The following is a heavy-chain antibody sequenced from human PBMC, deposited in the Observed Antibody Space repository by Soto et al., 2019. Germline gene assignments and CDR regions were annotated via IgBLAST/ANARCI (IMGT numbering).Heavy chain of an antibody. D-gene: IGHD3-22*01. CDR3: AREPSYDSSGPVPAEIDY. CDR1: GFTFSSYE. J-gene: IGHJ4*02. CDR2: ISSSGSTI. Sequence: PGGSLRLSCAASGFTFSSYEMNWVRQAPGKGLEWVSYISSSGSTIYYADSVKGRFTISRDNAKNSLYLQMNSLRAEDTAVYYCAREPSYDSSGPVPAEIDYWGQGTLVTVSS. V-gene: IGHV3-48*03.